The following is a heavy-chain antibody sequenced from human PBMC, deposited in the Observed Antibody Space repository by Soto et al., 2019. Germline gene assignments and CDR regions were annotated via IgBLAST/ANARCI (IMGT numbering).Heavy chain of an antibody. Sequence: ASVKFSCKASGGTFNIYTINWVRQAPGQGLEWVGGIIPVSRTANYAQRFQGRVTITADDSTNTAYMDLMRLGSDDTAVYYCASPEEGGYDLKFDYWGQGTLVTVSS. CDR2: IIPVSRTA. J-gene: IGHJ4*02. CDR3: ASPEEGGYDLKFDY. CDR1: GGTFNIYT. D-gene: IGHD5-12*01. V-gene: IGHV1-69*13.